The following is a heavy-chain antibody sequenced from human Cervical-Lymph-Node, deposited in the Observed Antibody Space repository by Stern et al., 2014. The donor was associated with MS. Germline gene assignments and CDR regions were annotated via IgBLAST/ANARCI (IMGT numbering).Heavy chain of an antibody. CDR2: IIRIFGKA. CDR3: ARGELKEGLVRGMDV. J-gene: IGHJ6*02. Sequence: VQLEESGAEVKKPGSSVKVSCKASGGTFSSYAISWGRQAPGQGLEWMGGIIRIFGKANYAQKFQGRVTITADESTSTAYMELSSLRSEDTAVYYCARGELKEGLVRGMDVWGQGTTVTVSS. CDR1: GGTFSSYA. D-gene: IGHD1-26*01. V-gene: IGHV1-69*01.